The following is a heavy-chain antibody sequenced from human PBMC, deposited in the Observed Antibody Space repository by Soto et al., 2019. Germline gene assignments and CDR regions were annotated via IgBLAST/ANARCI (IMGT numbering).Heavy chain of an antibody. CDR3: ARDLDRYCSVTSCHAMDV. Sequence: PSETLSLTCVVSGGSIRGTNWWAWVRQTPGKGLEWIGEVYHNGTSNYNPSLKGRATISVDRSKDQVSLRLNSVIDADTAVYYCARDLDRYCSVTSCHAMDVWGQGTPVTVSS. V-gene: IGHV4-4*02. J-gene: IGHJ6*02. CDR1: GGSIRGTNW. CDR2: VYHNGTS. D-gene: IGHD2-15*01.